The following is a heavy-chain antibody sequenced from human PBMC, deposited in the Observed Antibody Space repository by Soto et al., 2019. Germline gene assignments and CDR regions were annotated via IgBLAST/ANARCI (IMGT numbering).Heavy chain of an antibody. D-gene: IGHD3-9*01. Sequence: GGSLRLSCAASGFTVSSNYMSWVRQAPGKGLEWVSVIYSGGSTYYADSVKGRFTISRHNSKNTLYLQMNSLRAEDTAVYYCARVSGDYDILTGYYPLYYYYYMDVWGKGTTVTVSS. CDR2: IYSGGST. CDR3: ARVSGDYDILTGYYPLYYYYYMDV. V-gene: IGHV3-53*04. CDR1: GFTVSSNY. J-gene: IGHJ6*03.